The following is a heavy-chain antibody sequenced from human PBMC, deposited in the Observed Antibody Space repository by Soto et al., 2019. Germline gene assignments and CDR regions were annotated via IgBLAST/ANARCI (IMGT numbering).Heavy chain of an antibody. V-gene: IGHV4-59*08. D-gene: IGHD3-10*01. CDR3: VRQGIGNLHGLVDV. CDR1: GGSIDGRN. Sequence: QVQLQESGPGLVKPSETLSLTCTVSGGSIDGRNCAWIRQPPGQGLEWLGYVYYDGGSSYNPSVKSRLTLSLDTSKTRFSLHLRSVTAADTAVYYCVRQGIGNLHGLVDVWGRGTTVTVSS. CDR2: VYYDGGS. J-gene: IGHJ6*02.